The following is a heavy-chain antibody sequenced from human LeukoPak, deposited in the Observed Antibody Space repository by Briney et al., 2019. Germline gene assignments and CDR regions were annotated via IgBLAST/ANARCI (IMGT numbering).Heavy chain of an antibody. D-gene: IGHD3-10*01. CDR2: FNLRGGST. Sequence: ASVKVSCKASGYTFTSHYMHWVRQAPGQGLEWMGLFNLRGGSTSYAQKFQGRVFMTGDTSTGTVYMELSSLMSDDAAVYYCARDEVAGTYYFDYWGQGTLVTVSS. V-gene: IGHV1-46*01. J-gene: IGHJ4*02. CDR3: ARDEVAGTYYFDY. CDR1: GYTFTSHY.